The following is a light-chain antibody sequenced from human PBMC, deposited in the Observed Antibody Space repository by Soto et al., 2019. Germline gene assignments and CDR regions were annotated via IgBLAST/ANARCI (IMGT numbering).Light chain of an antibody. CDR1: QSLSSN. CDR2: GAS. CDR3: QQYHHWRT. J-gene: IGKJ1*01. V-gene: IGKV3-15*01. Sequence: EIVMTQSPATLSVSPGERATLSCRASQSLSSNLAWYQQKPGQAPRLLIYGASTRATGIPARFSGSGSGTEFTLTISSLQSADSAVYYCQQYHHWRTFGQGTKVEIK.